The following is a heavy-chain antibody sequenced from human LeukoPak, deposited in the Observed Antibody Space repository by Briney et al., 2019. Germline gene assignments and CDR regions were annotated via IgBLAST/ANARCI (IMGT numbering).Heavy chain of an antibody. CDR1: GFTFSSYT. D-gene: IGHD6-19*01. CDR2: ITGSSTYI. CDR3: ARDKIRGYSSGWYLDY. V-gene: IGHV3-21*01. J-gene: IGHJ4*02. Sequence: PGGSLRLSCAVSGFTFSSYTMNWIRQAPGKGLEWVSSITGSSTYIYYADSVKGRFTISRDNAKNSLYLQMNNLGAEDTAVYYCARDKIRGYSSGWYLDYWGQGTLVTVSS.